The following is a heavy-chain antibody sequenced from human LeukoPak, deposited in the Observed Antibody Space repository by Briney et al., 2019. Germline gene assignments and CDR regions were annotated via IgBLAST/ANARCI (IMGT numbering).Heavy chain of an antibody. V-gene: IGHV4-59*08. D-gene: IGHD5-18*01. CDR1: GDSISNYF. Sequence: PSETLSLTCTLSGDSISNYFWSWIRQPPGRGLEWIGYIDYSGSTNYNSSLKTRVTISVDMSKNQFSLKLSSVTAADTAVYYCARGTIRGYSYGLDAFDIWGQGTMVPVSP. CDR2: IDYSGST. CDR3: ARGTIRGYSYGLDAFDI. J-gene: IGHJ3*02.